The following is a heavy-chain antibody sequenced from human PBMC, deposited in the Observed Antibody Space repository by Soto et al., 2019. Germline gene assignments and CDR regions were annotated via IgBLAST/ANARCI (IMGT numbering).Heavy chain of an antibody. CDR1: GYTFRNCA. J-gene: IGHJ6*02. Sequence: QGQLVQSGAEVKKPGASVKVSCKASGYTFRNCAMLWVRQAPGQRLEWMGWINGGDGNTKYSQKFQGRVTIVRDTSASTVYMELSSLRSEDTAVYYCARDPSPTLGPYYGMDVWGQGTTVTVSS. CDR2: INGGDGNT. CDR3: ARDPSPTLGPYYGMDV. V-gene: IGHV1-3*01.